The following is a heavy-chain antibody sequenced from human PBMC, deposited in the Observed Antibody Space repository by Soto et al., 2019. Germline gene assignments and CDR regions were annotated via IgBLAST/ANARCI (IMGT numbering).Heavy chain of an antibody. CDR1: GGSIRSYY. CDR3: ARALFGRSTWFDP. CDR2: IYYSGCT. J-gene: IGHJ5*02. D-gene: IGHD3-16*01. V-gene: IGHV4-59*01. Sequence: SETLSLTCTVSGGSIRSYYWSWIRQPPGKGLEWIGYIYYSGCTNYNPSLKSRVTISVDTSKNQFSLKLSSVTAADTAVYYCARALFGRSTWFDPWGQGTLVTVSS.